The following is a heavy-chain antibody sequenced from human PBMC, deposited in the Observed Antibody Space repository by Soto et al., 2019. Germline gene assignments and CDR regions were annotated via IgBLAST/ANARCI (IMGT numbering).Heavy chain of an antibody. V-gene: IGHV1-69*06. CDR1: GGIFSSFT. J-gene: IGHJ6*02. Sequence: ASVKVSCKASGGIFSSFTISWVRQAPGQGLEWLGGIIPIFDTPTYAQNFQGRVTITADKSTNTVYMELSSLRSEDTAVYYCATHGATTMARGAMKHYYYVMDVWGQGTTVTVSS. CDR3: ATHGATTMARGAMKHYYYVMDV. D-gene: IGHD3-10*01. CDR2: IIPIFDTP.